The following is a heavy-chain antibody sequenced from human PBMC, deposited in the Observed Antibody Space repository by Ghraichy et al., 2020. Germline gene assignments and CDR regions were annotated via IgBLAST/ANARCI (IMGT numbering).Heavy chain of an antibody. CDR1: GFTFSSYS. V-gene: IGHV3-48*02. CDR3: ARGSRVVRFFYYDGMDV. D-gene: IGHD2-21*01. Sequence: GGSLRLSCLGSGFTFSSYSMNWVRQSPGKGLEWVSYITSSSRTTAYADSVKGRFTISRDNARNSLYLQMNSLRDEDTAVYYCARGSRVVRFFYYDGMDVWGQGTTVTVS. CDR2: ITSSSRTT. J-gene: IGHJ6*02.